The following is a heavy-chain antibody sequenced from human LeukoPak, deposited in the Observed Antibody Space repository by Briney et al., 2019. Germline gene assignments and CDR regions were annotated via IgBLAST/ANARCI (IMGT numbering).Heavy chain of an antibody. V-gene: IGHV4-34*01. CDR3: ARGSRYYDFWSGYYVLLGFDY. CDR2: INHSGST. Sequence: SETLSLTXAVYGGSFSGYYWSWIRQPPGKGLEWIGEINHSGSTNYNPSLKSRVTISVDTSKNQFSLKLSSVTAADTAVYYCARGSRYYDFWSGYYVLLGFDYWGQGTLVTVSS. J-gene: IGHJ4*02. CDR1: GGSFSGYY. D-gene: IGHD3-3*01.